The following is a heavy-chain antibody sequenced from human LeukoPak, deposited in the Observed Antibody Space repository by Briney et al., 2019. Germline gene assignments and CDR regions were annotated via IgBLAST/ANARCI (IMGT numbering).Heavy chain of an antibody. J-gene: IGHJ4*02. Sequence: PGGSLRLSCSASGFTFSSFAMLWVRQAPGKGLEYVSAISPNGNSKYYADSVKGRFTISRDNSKNMLYLEMSSLRPEDTAVYFCVKNMVRGVILLGYFDYWGQGTLVTVSS. V-gene: IGHV3-64D*06. CDR3: VKNMVRGVILLGYFDY. CDR2: ISPNGNSK. D-gene: IGHD3-10*01. CDR1: GFTFSSFA.